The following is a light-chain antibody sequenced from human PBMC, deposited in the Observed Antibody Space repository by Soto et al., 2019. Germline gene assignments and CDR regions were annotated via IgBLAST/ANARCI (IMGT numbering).Light chain of an antibody. J-gene: IGKJ4*01. CDR3: QQADSFPLT. Sequence: DIQMTQSPSSVSASVGDRVTITFRASQGISSWLDWYQQKPGKAPNLLIYGASSLQSGVPSRFSGSASGTDFTLTITSLQPEDFATYYCQQADSFPLTFGGGTKVDIK. CDR2: GAS. CDR1: QGISSW. V-gene: IGKV1-12*01.